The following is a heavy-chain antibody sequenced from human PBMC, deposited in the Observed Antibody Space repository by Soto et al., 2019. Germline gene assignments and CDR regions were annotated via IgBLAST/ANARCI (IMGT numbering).Heavy chain of an antibody. D-gene: IGHD3-22*01. CDR3: ASHHYDSSGYYYNYYYYGMDV. CDR1: GGTFSSYA. J-gene: IGHJ6*02. V-gene: IGHV1-69*06. Sequence: ASVKVSCKASGGTFSSYAISWVRQAPGQGLEWMGGIIPIFGTANYAQKFQGRVTITADKSTSTAYMELSSLRSEDTAVYYCASHHYDSSGYYYNYYYYGMDVWG. CDR2: IIPIFGTA.